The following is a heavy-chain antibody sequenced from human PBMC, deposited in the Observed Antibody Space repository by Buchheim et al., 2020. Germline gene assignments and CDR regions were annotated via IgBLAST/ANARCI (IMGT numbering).Heavy chain of an antibody. Sequence: QEQLVQSGGGLVQPGGSLRLSCAASGFSVSDYYMNWIRQVPGKGFEWFSYINRSRNNVFYADSVKGRFTISRDNTRNSLLLQMDNLGADDTAVYCCARHQDYNGYFAFDVWGQGT. CDR2: INRSRNNV. V-gene: IGHV3-11*01. CDR1: GFSVSDYY. J-gene: IGHJ3*01. CDR3: ARHQDYNGYFAFDV. D-gene: IGHD3-22*01.